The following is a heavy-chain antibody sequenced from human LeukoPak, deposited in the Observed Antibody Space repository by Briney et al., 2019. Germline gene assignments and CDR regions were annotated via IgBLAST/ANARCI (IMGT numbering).Heavy chain of an antibody. Sequence: GASVKVSCKASGYTFTDYYIHWLRQAPGHGPEWMGWIYPNNGATFYAQKFQGRVMMTTDAYIHTPYMELTSLRSDDTAVYYCARDPYPKYSTGWYSNYWGQGTLVTVSS. D-gene: IGHD6-19*01. J-gene: IGHJ4*02. CDR2: IYPNNGAT. CDR3: ARDPYPKYSTGWYSNY. V-gene: IGHV1-2*02. CDR1: GYTFTDYY.